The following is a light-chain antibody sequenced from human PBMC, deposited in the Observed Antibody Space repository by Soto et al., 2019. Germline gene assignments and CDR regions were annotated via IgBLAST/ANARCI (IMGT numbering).Light chain of an antibody. CDR1: QNLNNY. J-gene: IGKJ1*01. CDR2: AAS. CDR3: QQTYSTPQT. V-gene: IGKV1-39*01. Sequence: DIQLTQSPSSLSASVGDRVTITCRASQNLNNYLHWFQQKPGKAPKLLISAASTLQSWVTSRFSGGASGTDFTLTISSLQFEDFATYYCQQTYSTPQTFGQGTKVEIK.